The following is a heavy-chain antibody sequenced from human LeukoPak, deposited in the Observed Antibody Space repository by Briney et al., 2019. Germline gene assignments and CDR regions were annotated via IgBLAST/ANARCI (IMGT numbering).Heavy chain of an antibody. Sequence: SETLSLTCTVSGGSISSSSYYWGWIRQHPGKGLEWIGYIYYSGSTYYNPSLKSRVTISVDTSKNQFSLKLSSVTAADMAVYYCARDPRTAYCGGDCYPAWGQGTLVTVSS. CDR1: GGSISSSSYY. V-gene: IGHV4-31*03. J-gene: IGHJ5*02. D-gene: IGHD2-21*02. CDR3: ARDPRTAYCGGDCYPA. CDR2: IYYSGST.